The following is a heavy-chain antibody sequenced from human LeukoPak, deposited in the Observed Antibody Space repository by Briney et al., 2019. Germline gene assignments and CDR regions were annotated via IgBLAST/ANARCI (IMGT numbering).Heavy chain of an antibody. D-gene: IGHD1/OR15-1a*01. Sequence: GGSLRLSCAVAGFPFSNSWMYWVRQAPGKGLEGVANIKSDGSGISYVDTVKGRFIISRDNARNSLYLQMNSLRVEDTAVYFCAGGNSMDVWGKGTAVTVSS. J-gene: IGHJ6*04. V-gene: IGHV3-7*03. CDR2: IKSDGSGI. CDR3: AGGNSMDV. CDR1: GFPFSNSW.